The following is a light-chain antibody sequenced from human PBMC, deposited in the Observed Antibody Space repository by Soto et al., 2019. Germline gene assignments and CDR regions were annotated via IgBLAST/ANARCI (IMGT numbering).Light chain of an antibody. Sequence: QSALTQPASMSGSPGQSITISCTGTSGDIGSYNRVSWYQQHPGKAPKLIICEVTDRPSGVSNRFSGSKSGNTASLTISGLQAEDEAEYYCSSYTNINTRACVFGTGTKVTVL. V-gene: IGLV2-14*01. CDR1: SGDIGSYNR. CDR3: SSYTNINTRACV. J-gene: IGLJ1*01. CDR2: EVT.